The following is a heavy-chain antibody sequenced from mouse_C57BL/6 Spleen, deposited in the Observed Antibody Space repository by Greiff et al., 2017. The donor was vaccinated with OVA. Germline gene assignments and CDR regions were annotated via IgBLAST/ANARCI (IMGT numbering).Heavy chain of an antibody. V-gene: IGHV1-50*01. CDR2: IDPSDSYT. D-gene: IGHD1-1*01. Sequence: VQLQQPGAELVKPRASVKLSCKASGYTFTSYWMQWVKQRPGQGLEWIGEIDPSDSYTNYNQKFKGKATLTVDTSSSTAYMQLSSLTSEDSAVYYCARKEDYGSSFDYWGQGTTLTVSS. CDR3: ARKEDYGSSFDY. J-gene: IGHJ2*01. CDR1: GYTFTSYW.